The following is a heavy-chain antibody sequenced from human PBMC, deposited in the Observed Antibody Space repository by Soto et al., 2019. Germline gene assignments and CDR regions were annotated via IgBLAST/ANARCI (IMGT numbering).Heavy chain of an antibody. CDR1: GFTFSDYY. D-gene: IGHD6-6*01. CDR2: LSGGGSTI. J-gene: IGHJ5*02. CDR3: ARAPIIASRPRWFDP. Sequence: QVQLVESGGGLVKPGGSLRLSCVASGFTFSDYYMNWIRQAPGKGLEWVSYLSGGGSTIYYADSVKGRFTISRDNAKNSLSLQMNSLRAEDTAVYCCARAPIIASRPRWFDPWGQGTLVTVSS. V-gene: IGHV3-11*01.